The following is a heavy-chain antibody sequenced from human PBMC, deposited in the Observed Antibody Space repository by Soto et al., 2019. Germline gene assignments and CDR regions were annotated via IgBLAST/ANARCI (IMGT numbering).Heavy chain of an antibody. CDR3: ARAKPSPFSSGRPEDAFDI. CDR1: GYTFTSYY. Sequence: ASVKVSCKASGYTFTSYYMHWVRQAPGQGLEWMGIINPSGGSTSYAQKFQGRVTMTRDTSTSTVYMELSSLRSEDTAVYYCARAKPSPFSSGRPEDAFDIWGQGTMVTVSS. J-gene: IGHJ3*02. V-gene: IGHV1-46*03. CDR2: INPSGGST. D-gene: IGHD6-19*01.